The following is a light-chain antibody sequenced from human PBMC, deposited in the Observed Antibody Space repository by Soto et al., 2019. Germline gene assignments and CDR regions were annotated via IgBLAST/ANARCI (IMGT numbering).Light chain of an antibody. V-gene: IGLV2-8*01. Sequence: QSALTQPPSASGSLGQSVTIPCTGTSSDVGDYNYVSWYQQHPGKVPKLMIYEVSKRPSGVPDRFSDSKSGNTASLTVSGLQAEDEADYYCSSFAGSPVVFGGGTKLTVL. CDR3: SSFAGSPVV. J-gene: IGLJ2*01. CDR1: SSDVGDYNY. CDR2: EVS.